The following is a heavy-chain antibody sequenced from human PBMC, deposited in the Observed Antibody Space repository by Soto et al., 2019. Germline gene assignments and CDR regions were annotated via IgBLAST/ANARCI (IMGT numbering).Heavy chain of an antibody. J-gene: IGHJ3*02. CDR2: INSDGSST. Sequence: EVQLVESGGGLVQPGGSLRLSCAASGFTFSSYWMHWVRQAPGKGLVWVSRINSDGSSTSYADSVKGRFTISRDNAKNTLYLQMNSLRAEDTAVYYCARARDSSGYYYLDAFDIWGQGTMVTVAS. CDR1: GFTFSSYW. D-gene: IGHD3-22*01. CDR3: ARARDSSGYYYLDAFDI. V-gene: IGHV3-74*01.